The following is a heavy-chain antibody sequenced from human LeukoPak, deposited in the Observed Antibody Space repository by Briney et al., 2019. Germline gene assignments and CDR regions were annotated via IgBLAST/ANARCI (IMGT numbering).Heavy chain of an antibody. CDR2: INPNSGGT. V-gene: IGHV1-2*04. CDR1: GYTFTGYY. J-gene: IGHJ6*02. D-gene: IGHD3-10*01. Sequence: ASVKVSCKASGYTFTGYYMHWVRQAPGQGLEWMGWINPNSGGTNYAQKFQGWVTMTRDTSISTAYMELSRLRSDDTAAYYCARALDRYYYGSGSYYYYGMDVWGQGTTVTVSS. CDR3: ARALDRYYYGSGSYYYYGMDV.